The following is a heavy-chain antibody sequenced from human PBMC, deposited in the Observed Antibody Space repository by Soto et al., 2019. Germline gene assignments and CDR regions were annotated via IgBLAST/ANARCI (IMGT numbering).Heavy chain of an antibody. Sequence: HPGGSLRLSCAASGFTFSSYSMNWVRQAPGKGLEWVSYISSSSSTIYYADSVKGRFTISRDNAKNSLYLQMNSLRAEDTAVYYCAGTDKEQWLVRPNDAFDIWGQGTMVTVSS. CDR1: GFTFSSYS. V-gene: IGHV3-48*01. J-gene: IGHJ3*02. D-gene: IGHD6-19*01. CDR2: ISSSSSTI. CDR3: AGTDKEQWLVRPNDAFDI.